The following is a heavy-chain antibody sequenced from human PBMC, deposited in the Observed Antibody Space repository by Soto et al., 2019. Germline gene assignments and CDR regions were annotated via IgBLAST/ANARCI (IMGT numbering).Heavy chain of an antibody. V-gene: IGHV4-39*01. D-gene: IGHD2-15*01. Sequence: PSETLSLTCTVSGGSISSSSYYWGWIRQPPGKGLEWIGSIYYSGSTYYNPSLKSRVTISVDTSKNQFSLKLSSVTAADTAVYYCARGYLVVARPGPYYYYGMDVWGQGTTVTVSS. CDR2: IYYSGST. CDR3: ARGYLVVARPGPYYYYGMDV. CDR1: GGSISSSSYY. J-gene: IGHJ6*02.